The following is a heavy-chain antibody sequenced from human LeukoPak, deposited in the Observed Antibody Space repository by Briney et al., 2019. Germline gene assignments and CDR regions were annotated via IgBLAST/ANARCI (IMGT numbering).Heavy chain of an antibody. J-gene: IGHJ3*02. CDR2: MNPNSGNT. CDR1: GYTFTSYD. Sequence: GASVKVSCKASGYTFTSYDINWVRQATGQGLEWMGWMNPNSGNTGYAQKFQGRVTITRNTSISTAYMELSSLRSEDTAVYYCARVGAAIPDAFDIWGQGTMVTVSS. CDR3: ARVGAAIPDAFDI. D-gene: IGHD1-26*01. V-gene: IGHV1-8*03.